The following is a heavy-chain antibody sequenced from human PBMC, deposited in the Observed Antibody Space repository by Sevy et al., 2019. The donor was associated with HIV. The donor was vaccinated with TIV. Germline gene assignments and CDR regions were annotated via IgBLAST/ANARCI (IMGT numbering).Heavy chain of an antibody. CDR3: AKVDYDILTGYDEGPHFFDY. Sequence: GGYLRLSCAASGFTFSSYAMSWVRQAPGKGLEWVSAISGSGGSTYYADSVKGRFTSSRDNSKNTLYLQMNSLRAEDTAVYYCAKVDYDILTGYDEGPHFFDYWGQGTLVTVSS. CDR2: ISGSGGST. V-gene: IGHV3-23*01. J-gene: IGHJ4*02. D-gene: IGHD3-9*01. CDR1: GFTFSSYA.